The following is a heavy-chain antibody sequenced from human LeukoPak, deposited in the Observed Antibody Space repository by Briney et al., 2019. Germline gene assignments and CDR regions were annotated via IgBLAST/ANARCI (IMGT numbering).Heavy chain of an antibody. CDR2: FDPEDGET. Sequence: ASVKVSCKASGYTLTELSMHWVRQAPGKGLEWMGGFDPEDGETIYAQKFQGRVTMTEDTSTDTAYMDLTRLRSDDTAMFYCARRYSNSSEGFDYWGQGTLVTVSS. J-gene: IGHJ4*02. V-gene: IGHV1-24*01. D-gene: IGHD6-6*01. CDR1: GYTLTELS. CDR3: ARRYSNSSEGFDY.